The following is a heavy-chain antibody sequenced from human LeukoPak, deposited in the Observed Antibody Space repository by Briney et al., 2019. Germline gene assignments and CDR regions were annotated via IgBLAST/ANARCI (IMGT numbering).Heavy chain of an antibody. CDR2: ISYDGSNK. D-gene: IGHD4-17*01. Sequence: GGSLRLSCAASGFTFSTYAMHWVRQAPGKGLEWVAAISYDGSNKNYADSVKGRFTISRDNSKNTLYLQMNSLRAEDTAVYYCAKASSYGDSIFDYWGQGTLVTVSS. J-gene: IGHJ4*02. CDR3: AKASSYGDSIFDY. V-gene: IGHV3-30*04. CDR1: GFTFSTYA.